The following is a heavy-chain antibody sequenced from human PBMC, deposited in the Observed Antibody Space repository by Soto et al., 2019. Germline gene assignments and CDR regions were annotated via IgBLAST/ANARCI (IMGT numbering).Heavy chain of an antibody. V-gene: IGHV4-34*01. CDR2: IKDGGRT. D-gene: IGHD5-12*01. CDR3: ARGQEGVAATN. J-gene: IGHJ4*02. CDR1: GGSLSGYY. Sequence: QVQLQQWGAGLLKPSETLSLNCAVNGGSLSGYYWSWIRQPPGKGLEWIGEIKDGGRTNYSPSLKSRATMSSDTTTNQFALSLYSVDAADTGVYSCARGQEGVAATNWYQGTLVSVSS.